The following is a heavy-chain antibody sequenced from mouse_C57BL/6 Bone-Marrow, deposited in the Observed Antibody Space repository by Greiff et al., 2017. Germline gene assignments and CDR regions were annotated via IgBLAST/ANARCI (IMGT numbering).Heavy chain of an antibody. J-gene: IGHJ4*01. Sequence: EVMLVESGGGLVKPGGSLKLSCAASGFTFSSYAMSWVRQTPEKRLEWVATISDGGSYTYYPDNVKGRFTISRDNAKNNLYLQMSHLKSEDTAMYYCASLNWDNAMDYWGQGTSVTVSS. CDR3: ASLNWDNAMDY. CDR2: ISDGGSYT. D-gene: IGHD4-1*01. CDR1: GFTFSSYA. V-gene: IGHV5-4*03.